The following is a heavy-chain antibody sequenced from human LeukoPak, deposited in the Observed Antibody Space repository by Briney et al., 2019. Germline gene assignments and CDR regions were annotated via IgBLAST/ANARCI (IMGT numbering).Heavy chain of an antibody. J-gene: IGHJ5*02. Sequence: SETLSLTCAVSGVSISSSNWWSWARQPPGKGLEWIGEIYHSGSTNYNPSLKSRVTISVDKSKNQFSLKLSSVTAADTAVYYCARAQLPTNWFDPWGQGTLVTVSS. CDR2: IYHSGST. CDR1: GVSISSSNW. V-gene: IGHV4-4*02. CDR3: ARAQLPTNWFDP. D-gene: IGHD2-2*01.